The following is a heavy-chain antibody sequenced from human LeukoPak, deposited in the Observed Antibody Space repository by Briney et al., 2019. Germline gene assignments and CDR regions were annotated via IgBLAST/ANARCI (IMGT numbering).Heavy chain of an antibody. V-gene: IGHV3-23*01. CDR3: AKAPVTTCRGAFCYPFDY. Sequence: GGSLRLSCAASGFTFSSYAMSWVRQAPGKGLEWVSAISGSGGSTYYADSVKGRFTISRDNSKNTLYLQMNSLRAEDTAVYYCAKAPVTTCRGAFCYPFDYWGLGTLVTVSS. J-gene: IGHJ4*02. D-gene: IGHD2-15*01. CDR1: GFTFSSYA. CDR2: ISGSGGST.